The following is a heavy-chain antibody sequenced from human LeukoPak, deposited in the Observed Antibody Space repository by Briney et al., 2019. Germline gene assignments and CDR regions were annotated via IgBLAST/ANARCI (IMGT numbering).Heavy chain of an antibody. CDR3: AKRRIAARHFDY. J-gene: IGHJ4*02. D-gene: IGHD6-6*01. Sequence: GGSLRLSCAASGFTFSSYAMSWVRQAPGKGLEWVSAISGSGGSTYYANSVKGRFTISRDNSKNTLYLQMNSLRAEDTAVYYCAKRRIAARHFDYWGQGTLVTVSS. CDR2: ISGSGGST. CDR1: GFTFSSYA. V-gene: IGHV3-23*01.